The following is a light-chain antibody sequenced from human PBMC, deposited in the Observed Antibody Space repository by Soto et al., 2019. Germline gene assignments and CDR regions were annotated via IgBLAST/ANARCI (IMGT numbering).Light chain of an antibody. V-gene: IGKV4-1*01. Sequence: DIVMTQSPDSLAVSLGERATINCKSSQTVLYSSNNRTYLAWYQQKPGQPPTLLIYWASTRGSGVPDRFSGSVSGTDFTLTISSLQAEDVAVYYCQQYYSTPPTFGQGTRVEIK. CDR3: QQYYSTPPT. J-gene: IGKJ1*01. CDR1: QTVLYSSNNRTY. CDR2: WAS.